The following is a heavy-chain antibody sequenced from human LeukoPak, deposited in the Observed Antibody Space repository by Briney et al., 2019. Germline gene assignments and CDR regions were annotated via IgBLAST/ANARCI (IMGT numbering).Heavy chain of an antibody. J-gene: IGHJ4*02. D-gene: IGHD4-17*01. CDR1: GFTFSSYS. V-gene: IGHV3-48*01. CDR2: ISSSSSTI. CDR3: ARDSSDYYRGLFDY. Sequence: GGSLRLSCAASGFTFSSYSMNWVRQAPGKGLEWVSYISSSSSTIYYAGSVKGRFTISRDNAKNSLYLQMNSLRAGDRAVYYCARDSSDYYRGLFDYWGQGVLVTVSS.